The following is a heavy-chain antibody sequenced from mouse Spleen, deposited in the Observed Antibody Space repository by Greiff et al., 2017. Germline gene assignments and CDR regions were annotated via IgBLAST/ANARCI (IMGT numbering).Heavy chain of an antibody. V-gene: IGHV3-6*01. CDR1: GYSITIGYS. CDR3: ATGTGLDY. D-gene: IGHD4-1*01. J-gene: IGHJ2*01. CDR2: ISYDGSN. Sequence: EVKLMESGPGLVEPSQSLSLTCSVTGYSITIGYSWNWIRQFPGNKLEWMGYISYDGSNNYNPSLKNRISITRDTSKNQFFLKLNSVTTEDTATYYCATGTGLDYWGQGTTLTVSS.